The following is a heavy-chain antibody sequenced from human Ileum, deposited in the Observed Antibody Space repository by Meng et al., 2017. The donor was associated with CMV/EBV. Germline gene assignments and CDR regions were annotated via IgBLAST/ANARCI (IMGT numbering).Heavy chain of an antibody. CDR3: ARGYPALPEYYDSSGYPAPFDY. CDR1: GYTFTSYY. V-gene: IGHV1-46*01. D-gene: IGHD3-22*01. CDR2: INPSGGST. J-gene: IGHJ4*02. Sequence: ASVKVSCKASGYTFTSYYMHWVRQAPGQGLEWKGIINPSGGSTSYAQQFQGRVTMTRDTSTSTVYMELSSLRSEDTAVYYCARGYPALPEYYDSSGYPAPFDYWGQGTLVTVSS.